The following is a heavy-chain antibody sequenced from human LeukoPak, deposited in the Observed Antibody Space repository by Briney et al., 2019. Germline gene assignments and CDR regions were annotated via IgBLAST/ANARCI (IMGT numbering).Heavy chain of an antibody. CDR1: GGTFSSYA. CDR3: ARDRADSSGYYYRFDY. Sequence: GASAKVSCKASGGTFSSYAISWVRQAPGQGLEWMGGIIPIFGTANYAQKCQGRVTITTDESTSTAYMELSSLRSEDTAVYYCARDRADSSGYYYRFDYWGQGTLVTVSS. V-gene: IGHV1-69*05. J-gene: IGHJ4*02. D-gene: IGHD3-22*01. CDR2: IIPIFGTA.